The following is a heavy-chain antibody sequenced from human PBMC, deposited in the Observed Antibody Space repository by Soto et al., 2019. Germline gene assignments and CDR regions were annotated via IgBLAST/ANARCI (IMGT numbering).Heavy chain of an antibody. V-gene: IGHV4-31*03. CDR3: ARGPLVVVVAAMMSYFDY. D-gene: IGHD2-15*01. CDR1: GGSISSGGYY. CDR2: IYYSGST. Sequence: PSETLSLTCTVSGGSISSGGYYWSWIRQHPGKGLEWIGYIYYSGSTYYNPSLKSRVTISVDTSKNQFSLKLSSVTAADTAVYYCARGPLVVVVAAMMSYFDYWGQGTLVTVSS. J-gene: IGHJ4*02.